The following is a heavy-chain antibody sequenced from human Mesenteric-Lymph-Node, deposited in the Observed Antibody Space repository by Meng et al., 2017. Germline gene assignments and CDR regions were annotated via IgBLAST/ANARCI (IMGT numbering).Heavy chain of an antibody. CDR2: IRSKAYGGAT. CDR1: GFTFADYA. Sequence: GGSLRLSCTTSGFTFADYAMSWVRQAPGKGLEWVGFIRSKAYGGATEFAASVKDRFTITRDDSKSIAHLQMDSLKIEDTAVYYCARAGEVAWDSTWRDWGLGTLVTVSS. CDR3: ARAGEVAWDSTWRD. D-gene: IGHD1-26*01. V-gene: IGHV3-49*04. J-gene: IGHJ4*02.